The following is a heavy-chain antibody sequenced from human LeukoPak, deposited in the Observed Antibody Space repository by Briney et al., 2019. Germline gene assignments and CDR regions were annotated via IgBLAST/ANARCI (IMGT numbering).Heavy chain of an antibody. V-gene: IGHV3-48*03. CDR1: GFTFSSYE. J-gene: IGHJ6*03. D-gene: IGHD6-13*01. CDR2: ISSSGSTI. CDR3: ARESLGVAAAGKDYYYMDV. Sequence: GGSLRLSCAASGFTFSSYEMNWVRQAPGKGLEWVSYISSSGSTIYYADSVKGRFTISRDNAKNSLYLQMNSLRAEDTAVYYCARESLGVAAAGKDYYYMDVWGKGTTVTISS.